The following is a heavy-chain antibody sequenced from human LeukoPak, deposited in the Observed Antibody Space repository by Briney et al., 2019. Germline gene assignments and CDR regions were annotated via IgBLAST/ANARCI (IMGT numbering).Heavy chain of an antibody. J-gene: IGHJ4*02. V-gene: IGHV1-18*01. Sequence: ASVKVSCKTSGYTFTNYGISWVRQAPGQGLEWMGWISPYNGNTIYAQKLQGRVSVTTDTSTSTAYMELRSLRSDDTAVYYCTRTVLDCKNGVCYDYWDQGTLVTVSS. CDR2: ISPYNGNT. D-gene: IGHD2-8*01. CDR1: GYTFTNYG. CDR3: TRTVLDCKNGVCYDY.